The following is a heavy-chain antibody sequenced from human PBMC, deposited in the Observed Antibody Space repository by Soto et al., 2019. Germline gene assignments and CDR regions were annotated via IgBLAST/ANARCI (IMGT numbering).Heavy chain of an antibody. Sequence: LRLSCAASGFTFSNYLMHWVRQVPGKGLVWVSRVNRDGSGTAYADSVKGRFTISRDNAKNTLYLQMNSLRAEDSAVYFCEGQATDQPIDYWGQGTVVTLSS. CDR1: GFTFSNYL. CDR2: VNRDGSGT. V-gene: IGHV3-74*01. CDR3: EGQATDQPIDY. D-gene: IGHD2-2*01. J-gene: IGHJ4*02.